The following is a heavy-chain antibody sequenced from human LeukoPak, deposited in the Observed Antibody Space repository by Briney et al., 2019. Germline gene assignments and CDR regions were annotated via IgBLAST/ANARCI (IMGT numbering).Heavy chain of an antibody. Sequence: SETLSLTCAVYGGSFSGYYWSWIRQPPGKGLEWIGEINHSGSTNYNPSLKSRVTISVDTSKNQFSLKLSSVTAADTAVYYCARSHVGNFDYWGQGTLDTVSS. V-gene: IGHV4-34*01. CDR3: ARSHVGNFDY. J-gene: IGHJ4*02. D-gene: IGHD1-1*01. CDR1: GGSFSGYY. CDR2: INHSGST.